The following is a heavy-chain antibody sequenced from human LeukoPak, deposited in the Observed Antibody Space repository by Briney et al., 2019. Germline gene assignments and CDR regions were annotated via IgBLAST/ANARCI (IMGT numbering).Heavy chain of an antibody. CDR3: ARDRPATYYYDSSGYWDAFDI. Sequence: SETLSLTCTVSGGSISSYYWSWNRQPAGKGLEWIGRIYTSGSTNYNPSLKSRVTMSVDTSKNQFSLKLSSVTAADTAVYYCARDRPATYYYDSSGYWDAFDIWGQGTMVTVSS. D-gene: IGHD3-22*01. CDR2: IYTSGST. CDR1: GGSISSYY. V-gene: IGHV4-4*07. J-gene: IGHJ3*02.